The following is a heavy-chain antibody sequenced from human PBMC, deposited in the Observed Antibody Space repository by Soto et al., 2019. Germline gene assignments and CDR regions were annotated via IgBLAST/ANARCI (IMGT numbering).Heavy chain of an antibody. V-gene: IGHV1-18*01. CDR2: ISAYSGHT. CDR3: ARRTHLADNVELDY. Sequence: QVPLVQSGAEVKKPGASVTVSCKASGYTFTNYGINWVRQAPGQGLEWMGWISAYSGHTNYAQKLQDRVTMTTDTSTSTAYMELRSLRSDDTAVDYCARRTHLADNVELDYWGQGTLVTVSS. CDR1: GYTFTNYG. J-gene: IGHJ4*02. D-gene: IGHD6-19*01.